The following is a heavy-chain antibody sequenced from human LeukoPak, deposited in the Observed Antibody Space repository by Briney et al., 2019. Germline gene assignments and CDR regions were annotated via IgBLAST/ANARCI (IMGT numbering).Heavy chain of an antibody. Sequence: SVKVSCKASGGTFSSHAISWVRQAPGQGLEWMGGIIPIFGTANYAQRFQGRVTITAVESMSTAYMELSSLRSEDTAVYYCARGWLAETMVVTPYNYWGQGTLVTVSS. CDR1: GGTFSSHA. CDR2: IIPIFGTA. CDR3: ARGWLAETMVVTPYNY. J-gene: IGHJ4*02. V-gene: IGHV1-69*13. D-gene: IGHD4-23*01.